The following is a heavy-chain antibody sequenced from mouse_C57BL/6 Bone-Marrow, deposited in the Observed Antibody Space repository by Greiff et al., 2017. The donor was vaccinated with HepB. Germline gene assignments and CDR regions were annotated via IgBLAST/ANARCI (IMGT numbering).Heavy chain of an antibody. CDR3: AREGIYYGSSSYYFDY. J-gene: IGHJ2*01. CDR2: IYPRSGNT. V-gene: IGHV1-81*01. Sequence: QVQLQQSGAELARPGASVKLSCKASGYTFTSYGISWVKQRTGQGLEWIGEIYPRSGNTYYNEKFKGKATLTADKSSSTAYMELRSLTSEDSAVYFCAREGIYYGSSSYYFDYWGQGTTLTVSS. CDR1: GYTFTSYG. D-gene: IGHD1-1*01.